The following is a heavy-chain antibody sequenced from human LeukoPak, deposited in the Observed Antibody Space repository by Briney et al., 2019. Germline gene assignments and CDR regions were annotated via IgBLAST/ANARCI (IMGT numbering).Heavy chain of an antibody. CDR1: GYSFSSYD. V-gene: IGHV1-8*01. CDR2: MNPNSSNT. D-gene: IGHD3-9*01. Sequence: ASVKVSCKASGYSFSSYDINWVRQATGQGLEWMGWMNPNSSNTGYAQEFQGRFSMTRNTSINTAYMELSSLRSEDTALYFCTRAGERPIRYFDCWGQGTLVTVSS. CDR3: TRAGERPIRYFDC. J-gene: IGHJ4*02.